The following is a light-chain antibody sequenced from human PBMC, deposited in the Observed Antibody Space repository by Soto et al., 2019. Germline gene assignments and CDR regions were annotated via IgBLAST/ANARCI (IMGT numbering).Light chain of an antibody. CDR3: STHPNSGKFWV. CDR2: EVT. Sequence: QSALTQPASVSGSPGQSITISCTGTSSDVGGYNHVSWYQQHPGKAPKVIIYEVTNRPSGVSNRFSGSKSGNTASLTISGLQAEEEGDDDCSTHPNSGKFWVFGGGTRLTVL. J-gene: IGLJ3*02. V-gene: IGLV2-14*01. CDR1: SSDVGGYNH.